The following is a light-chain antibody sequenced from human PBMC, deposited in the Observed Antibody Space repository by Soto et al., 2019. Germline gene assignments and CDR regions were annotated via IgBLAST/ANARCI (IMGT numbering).Light chain of an antibody. Sequence: DIFLTQSPSTVSATPLAVVTFSCTARQSININLAWYQHKPGQAPRLPIYGASTRAAIIPARFSGSGSGTEFTLTISSLQPEDFATYYCQQYDLYSWTFGQGTKVDNK. CDR2: GAS. V-gene: IGKV3-15*01. CDR1: QSININ. CDR3: QQYDLYSWT. J-gene: IGKJ1*01.